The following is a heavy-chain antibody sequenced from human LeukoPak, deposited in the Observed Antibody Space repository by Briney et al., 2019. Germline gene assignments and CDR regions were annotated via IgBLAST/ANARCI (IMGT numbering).Heavy chain of an antibody. V-gene: IGHV3-7*01. Sequence: GGSLRLSCAASGFTFSIYWMTWVRQAPGKGLEWVANIKQDGTKKYYVDSVKGRFTISRDNAKNSLYLQMNSLRAEDTAVYYCARGWTFFDYWGQGTLVTVSS. CDR2: IKQDGTKK. CDR3: ARGWTFFDY. J-gene: IGHJ4*02. D-gene: IGHD3/OR15-3a*01. CDR1: GFTFSIYW.